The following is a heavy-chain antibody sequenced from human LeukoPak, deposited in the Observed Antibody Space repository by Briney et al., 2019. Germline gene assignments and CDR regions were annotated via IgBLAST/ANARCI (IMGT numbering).Heavy chain of an antibody. Sequence: PGGSLRLSCAASGFTFSNYEMSWVRQAPGKGLEWASYISGSATTIYYADSVKGRFTISRDNAKNSLCLQMNSLRAEDTAVYYCARIPGRGYYFFDYWGQGTLVTVSS. D-gene: IGHD6-25*01. J-gene: IGHJ4*02. V-gene: IGHV3-48*03. CDR3: ARIPGRGYYFFDY. CDR2: ISGSATTI. CDR1: GFTFSNYE.